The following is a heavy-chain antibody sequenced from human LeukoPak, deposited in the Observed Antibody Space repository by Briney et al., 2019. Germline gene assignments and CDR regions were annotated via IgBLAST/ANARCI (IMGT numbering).Heavy chain of an antibody. Sequence: PSETLSLTCTVSAGSIGSKSHYWGWIRQPPGKGLEWIGNIYHSGSTYYNPSLMSRVTMSVDTSTNQFSLKLTSVTAADTAVYYCARRCSWEEDDYFDNWGQGRLVIVSS. V-gene: IGHV4-39*01. D-gene: IGHD1-26*01. CDR1: AGSIGSKSHY. J-gene: IGHJ4*02. CDR2: IYHSGST. CDR3: ARRCSWEEDDYFDN.